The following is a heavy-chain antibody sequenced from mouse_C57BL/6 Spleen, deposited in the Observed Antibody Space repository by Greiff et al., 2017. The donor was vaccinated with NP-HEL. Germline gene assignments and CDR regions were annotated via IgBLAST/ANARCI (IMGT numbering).Heavy chain of an antibody. CDR3: ARREMVTAHFDY. CDR2: INPNNGGT. J-gene: IGHJ2*01. Sequence: VQLQQSGPELVKPGASVKISCKASGYTFTDYYMNWVKQSHGKSLEWIGDINPNNGGTSYNQKFKGKATLTVDKSSSTAYMELRSLTSEDSAVYYCARREMVTAHFDYWGQGTTLTVSS. D-gene: IGHD2-2*01. V-gene: IGHV1-26*01. CDR1: GYTFTDYY.